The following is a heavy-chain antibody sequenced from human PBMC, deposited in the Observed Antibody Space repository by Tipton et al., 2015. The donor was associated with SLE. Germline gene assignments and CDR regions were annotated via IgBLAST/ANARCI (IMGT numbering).Heavy chain of an antibody. Sequence: SLRLSCAASGFSFSSYGMHWVRQAPGKGLEWVAVIWYDGSNKYYADSVNGRFTISRDNSKNTLYLQMNSLRAEDTAVYYCARAHYYYDSSGFGFWGQGTLVTVSS. V-gene: IGHV3-33*01. J-gene: IGHJ4*02. CDR2: IWYDGSNK. CDR3: ARAHYYYDSSGFGF. D-gene: IGHD3-22*01. CDR1: GFSFSSYG.